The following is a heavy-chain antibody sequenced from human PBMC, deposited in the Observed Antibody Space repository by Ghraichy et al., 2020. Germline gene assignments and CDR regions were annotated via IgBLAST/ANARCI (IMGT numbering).Heavy chain of an antibody. V-gene: IGHV4-34*01. J-gene: IGHJ6*02. CDR3: ARVVLRFLAWKRNSYGMDV. D-gene: IGHD3-3*01. CDR1: GGSFSGYY. CDR2: INQSGST. Sequence: SETLSLTCAVYGGSFSGYYWSWIRQSPGRGLEWIGEINQSGSTNHNPSLKSRVAMSVDSSKNQFSLKLSSVTAADTAVYYCARVVLRFLAWKRNSYGMDVWGQGTTFAVSS.